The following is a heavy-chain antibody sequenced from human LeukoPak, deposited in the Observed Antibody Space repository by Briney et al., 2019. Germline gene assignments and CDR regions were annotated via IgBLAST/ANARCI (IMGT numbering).Heavy chain of an antibody. CDR2: IYYSGST. V-gene: IGHV4-59*01. Sequence: PSETLSLTCTVSGGSISSYYWSWIRQPPGKELEWIGYIYYSGSTNYNPSLKSRVTISVDTSKNQFSLKLSSVTAADTAVYYCARVRLAAGRNYYYGMDVWGQGTTVTVSS. CDR1: GGSISSYY. CDR3: ARVRLAAGRNYYYGMDV. D-gene: IGHD6-13*01. J-gene: IGHJ6*02.